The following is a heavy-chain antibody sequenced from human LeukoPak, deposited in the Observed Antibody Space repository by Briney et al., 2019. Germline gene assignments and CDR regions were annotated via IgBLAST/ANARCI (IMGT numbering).Heavy chain of an antibody. CDR3: ARSAVGTSCCTAVDY. V-gene: IGHV3-23*01. J-gene: IGHJ4*02. Sequence: GGSLRLSCAASGFTLSTYAMTWLRQAPGKGLEWVSGISTSGDRTYYADSVKGRFTISRDNSKNTLYLQMNSLRAEDTAEYYCARSAVGTSCCTAVDYWGQGTLVTVSS. CDR1: GFTLSTYA. CDR2: ISTSGDRT. D-gene: IGHD1-26*01.